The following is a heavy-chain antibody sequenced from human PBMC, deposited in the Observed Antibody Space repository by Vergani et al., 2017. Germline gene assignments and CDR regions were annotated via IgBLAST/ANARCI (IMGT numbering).Heavy chain of an antibody. CDR1: GFKLDENW. D-gene: IGHD1-26*01. V-gene: IGHV3-7*01. Sequence: EVHLVESWGGLVQPGGCLRLSCVGSGFKLDENWMSWVRQAPGKGLEWVADMKEDGADKKYVDSVKGLFTISRDNAKNLLFLQMNTLRAEDTAVYFCAREGHLVRPDLYYWGQGTLVTVSS. J-gene: IGHJ4*02. CDR2: MKEDGADK. CDR3: AREGHLVRPDLYY.